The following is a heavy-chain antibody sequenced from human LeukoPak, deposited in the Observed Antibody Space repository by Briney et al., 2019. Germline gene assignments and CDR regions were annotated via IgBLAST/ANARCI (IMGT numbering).Heavy chain of an antibody. CDR2: ITPFNGNT. Sequence: GSSVKVSCKASGGTFSSYAISWVRQAPGQALELMGWITPFNGNTNYAQKFQDRVTITRDRSMSTAYMELSSLRSEDTAMYYCASGAGSQGSNFDYWGQGTLVTVSS. CDR1: GGTFSSYA. D-gene: IGHD1-26*01. J-gene: IGHJ4*02. CDR3: ASGAGSQGSNFDY. V-gene: IGHV1-45*02.